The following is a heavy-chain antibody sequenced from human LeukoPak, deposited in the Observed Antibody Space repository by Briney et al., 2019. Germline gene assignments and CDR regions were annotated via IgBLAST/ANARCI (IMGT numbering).Heavy chain of an antibody. J-gene: IGHJ4*02. CDR2: IYWDDEK. CDR3: AHLKFYNDGAFSRAFDY. CDR1: GFSLTTYGVG. D-gene: IGHD4/OR15-4a*01. Sequence: SGPTLVKPTQTLTLTCTFSGFSLTTYGVGVGWIRQPPGKALEGLALIYWDDEKRYRPSLRTRVTITKDTSKSQVVLTLTNVDPVDTATYYSAHLKFYNDGAFSRAFDYWGQGTLVTVSS. V-gene: IGHV2-5*02.